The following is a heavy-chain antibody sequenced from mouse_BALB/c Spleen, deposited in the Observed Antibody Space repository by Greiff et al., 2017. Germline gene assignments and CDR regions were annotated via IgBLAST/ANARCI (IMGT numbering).Heavy chain of an antibody. J-gene: IGHJ1*01. CDR1: GFTFSNYW. CDR3: TREITGYFDV. Sequence: EVKLMESGGGLVQPGGSMKLSCVASGFTFSNYWMNWVRQSPEKGLEWVAEIRLKSNNYATHYAESVKGRFTISRDDSKSSVYLQMNNLRAEDTGIYYCTREITGYFDVWGAGTTVTVSS. D-gene: IGHD2-4*01. CDR2: IRLKSNNYAT. V-gene: IGHV6-6*02.